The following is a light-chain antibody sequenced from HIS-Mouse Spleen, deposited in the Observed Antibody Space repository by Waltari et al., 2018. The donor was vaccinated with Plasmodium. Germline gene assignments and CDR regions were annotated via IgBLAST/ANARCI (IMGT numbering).Light chain of an antibody. CDR1: QGISSY. CDR2: AAS. Sequence: AIRMTQSPSSFSASTGDRVTNTCRASQGISSYLAWYQQKPGKAHKLLFYAASTLQSGVPSRFSGSGSGTDFTLTISCLQSEDFATYYCQQYYSYPFTFGPGTKVDIK. V-gene: IGKV1-8*01. CDR3: QQYYSYPFT. J-gene: IGKJ3*01.